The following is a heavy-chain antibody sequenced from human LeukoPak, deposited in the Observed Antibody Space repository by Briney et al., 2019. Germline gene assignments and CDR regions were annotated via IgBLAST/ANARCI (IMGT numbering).Heavy chain of an antibody. D-gene: IGHD1-1*01. CDR2: MDPSGSHK. CDR1: EFIFNRSW. CDR3: ANWTSGNY. J-gene: IGHJ4*02. Sequence: GGSLRLSCAASEFIFNRSWMNWVRQAPGKGLEWVDNMDPSGSHKRYVDSVKGRFTISKDNPGTSLYLDMYDLRAEDTAIYYCANWTSGNYWGQGTLVTVSS. V-gene: IGHV3-7*01.